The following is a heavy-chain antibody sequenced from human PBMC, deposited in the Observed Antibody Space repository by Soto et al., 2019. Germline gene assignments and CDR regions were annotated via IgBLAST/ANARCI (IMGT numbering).Heavy chain of an antibody. D-gene: IGHD7-27*01. J-gene: IGHJ3*02. Sequence: ASVKVSCKASGYTFTSSGISWVRQAPGQGLEWMGWISAYTGNTNYAQKLQGIVTMTTDTSTSTAYMELRSLRADDTAVYFCARDRKLTGDLDAFDIWGQGTMVTVSS. CDR1: GYTFTSSG. CDR2: ISAYTGNT. V-gene: IGHV1-18*01. CDR3: ARDRKLTGDLDAFDI.